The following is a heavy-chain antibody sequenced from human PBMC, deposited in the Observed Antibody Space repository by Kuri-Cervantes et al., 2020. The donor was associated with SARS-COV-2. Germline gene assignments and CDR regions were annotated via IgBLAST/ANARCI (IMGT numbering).Heavy chain of an antibody. CDR1: GGSISSHH. D-gene: IGHD5-18*01. CDR3: ARDYSNYFDY. CDR2: IYYSGST. V-gene: IGHV4-59*11. J-gene: IGHJ4*02. Sequence: SETLSLTCTVSGGSISSHHWSWIRQPPGKGLEWIGYIYYSGSTNYNPSLKSRVTISVDTSKNQFSLKLSSVTAADTAVYFCARDYSNYFDYWGQGTLVTVSS.